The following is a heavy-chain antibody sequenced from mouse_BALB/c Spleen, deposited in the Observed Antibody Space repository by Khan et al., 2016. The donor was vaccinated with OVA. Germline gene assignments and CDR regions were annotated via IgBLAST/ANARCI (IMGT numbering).Heavy chain of an antibody. D-gene: IGHD1-1*02. CDR1: GYSITSDYA. J-gene: IGHJ2*01. Sequence: EVQLQESGPGLVKPSQSLSLTCTVTGYSITSDYAWNWIRQFPGNKLEWMGYISYSGNTKYNPSLKSRFSITRDTSKNQFFLQLNSVTTEDTATAYCASVYGGEINYWGQGTTLTVSS. CDR2: ISYSGNT. CDR3: ASVYGGEINY. V-gene: IGHV3-2*02.